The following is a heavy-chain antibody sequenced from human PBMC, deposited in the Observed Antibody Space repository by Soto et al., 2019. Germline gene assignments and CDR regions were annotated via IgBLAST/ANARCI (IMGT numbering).Heavy chain of an antibody. CDR3: ARDFATHCSGSTCYPYAY. D-gene: IGHD2-15*01. V-gene: IGHV3-7*03. CDR2: IKHDGSET. CDR1: GFTFNTFW. J-gene: IGHJ4*02. Sequence: GGSLRLSCAASGFTFNTFWMSWVRQSPGKGLEWVANIKHDGSETYYADSVKGRFTISRDNAKNSPFLQMNTLRTEDTAVYYCARDFATHCSGSTCYPYAYWGQGALVTVSS.